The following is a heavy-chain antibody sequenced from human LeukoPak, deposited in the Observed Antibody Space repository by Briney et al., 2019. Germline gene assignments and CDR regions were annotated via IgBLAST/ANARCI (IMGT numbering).Heavy chain of an antibody. D-gene: IGHD6-6*01. Sequence: TGGSLRLSCAASGFTFSSYAMSWVRQAPGKGLEWVSAISGSGGSTNYADSVKGRFTISRDNAKNSLYLQMNSLGAEDTAVYYCAREYSSSSGRSFDYWGQGTLVTVSS. CDR2: ISGSGGST. J-gene: IGHJ4*02. V-gene: IGHV3-23*01. CDR3: AREYSSSSGRSFDY. CDR1: GFTFSSYA.